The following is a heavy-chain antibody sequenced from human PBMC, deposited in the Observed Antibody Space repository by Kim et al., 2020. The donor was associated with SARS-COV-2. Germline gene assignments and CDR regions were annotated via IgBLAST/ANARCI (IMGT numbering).Heavy chain of an antibody. J-gene: IGHJ4*02. D-gene: IGHD3-10*01. Sequence: GTGRFTITRDNSKNTLYLQMNSLRAEDTAVYYCARNPPAMVRGVVDYWGQGTLVTVSS. V-gene: IGHV3-23*03. CDR3: ARNPPAMVRGVVDY.